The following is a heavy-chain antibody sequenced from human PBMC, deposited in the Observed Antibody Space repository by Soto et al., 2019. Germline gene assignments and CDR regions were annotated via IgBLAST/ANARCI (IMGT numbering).Heavy chain of an antibody. Sequence: ASVKVSCKASGCTFSSYTISWVRQAPGQGLEWMGRIIPILGIANYAQKFQGRVTITADKSTSTAYMELSSLRSEDTAVYYCARASGGYCSSTSCYIHYFDYWGQGTLVTVSS. CDR3: ARASGGYCSSTSCYIHYFDY. CDR1: GCTFSSYT. D-gene: IGHD2-2*02. CDR2: IIPILGIA. V-gene: IGHV1-69*02. J-gene: IGHJ4*02.